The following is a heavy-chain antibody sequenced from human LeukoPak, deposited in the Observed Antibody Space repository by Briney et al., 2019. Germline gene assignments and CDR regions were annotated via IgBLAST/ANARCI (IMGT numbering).Heavy chain of an antibody. CDR3: AKDLNYYDSSGYYAPFDY. Sequence: GGSLRLSCAASGFTFSSYGMHWVRQAPGKGLEWVAFIRYDGSNKYYADSVKGRFTISRDNSKNTLYLQMNSLRAEDTAVYYCAKDLNYYDSSGYYAPFDYWGQGTLVTVSS. D-gene: IGHD3-22*01. CDR1: GFTFSSYG. CDR2: IRYDGSNK. J-gene: IGHJ4*02. V-gene: IGHV3-30*02.